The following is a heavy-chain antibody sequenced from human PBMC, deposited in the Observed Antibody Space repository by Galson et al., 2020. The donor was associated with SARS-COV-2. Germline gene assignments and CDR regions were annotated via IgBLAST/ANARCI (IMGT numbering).Heavy chain of an antibody. V-gene: IGHV1-24*01. CDR2: FDPEDGET. CDR1: GYTLTELS. CDR3: ATPYDWLTSLDAFDI. Sequence: ASVKVSCKVSGYTLTELSMHWVRQAPGKGLEWMGGFDPEDGETIYAQKFQGRVTMTEDTSTDTAYMELSSLRSEDTAVYYCATPYDWLTSLDAFDIWGQGTMVTVSS. J-gene: IGHJ3*02. D-gene: IGHD3-9*01.